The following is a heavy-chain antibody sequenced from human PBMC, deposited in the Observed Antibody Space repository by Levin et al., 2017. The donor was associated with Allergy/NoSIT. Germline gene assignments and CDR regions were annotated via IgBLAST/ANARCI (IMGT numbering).Heavy chain of an antibody. CDR1: AGSINNYY. CDR2: IYYSGST. CDR3: ARDPSTFYFDY. Sequence: SETLSLTCTVSAGSINNYYWSWIRQPPGKGLEWIGYIYYSGSTNYNPSLESRVTISVDTSKNQFSLKLSSVTAADTAVYYCARDPSTFYFDYWGQGTLVTVSS. V-gene: IGHV4-59*01. J-gene: IGHJ4*02.